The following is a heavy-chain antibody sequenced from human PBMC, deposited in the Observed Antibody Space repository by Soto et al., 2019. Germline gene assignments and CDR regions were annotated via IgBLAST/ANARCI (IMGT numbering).Heavy chain of an antibody. J-gene: IGHJ4*02. CDR3: ATEHRLCSGGSCAIDF. CDR1: GYTFTVSY. CDR2: FNPNTGAT. V-gene: IGHV1-2*02. Sequence: QVQLVQSGAEMKKPGASVKVSCKASGYTFTVSYIHWMRQAPGQGFEWMGWFNPNTGATHYAQKFQGRVTMTRDTSISTAYMELSRLRSDDTAVYYCATEHRLCSGGSCAIDFWGQGTLVTVSS. D-gene: IGHD2-15*01.